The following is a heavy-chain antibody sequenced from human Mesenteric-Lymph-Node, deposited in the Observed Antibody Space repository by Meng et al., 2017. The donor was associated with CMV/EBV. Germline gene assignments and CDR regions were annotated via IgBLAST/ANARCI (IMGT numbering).Heavy chain of an antibody. Sequence: QVQLVQSGAAVKKPGASVRVSCKASGYTFIDDYINWVRQAPGQGLEWMGRINPKTGGRSYAQNFQGRVTMTRDTSINTAYMEVNRLNSDDTAMYYCARDRDTDWYSPFDYWGPGTLVTVSS. J-gene: IGHJ4*02. D-gene: IGHD3-9*01. V-gene: IGHV1-2*06. CDR1: GYTFIDDY. CDR2: INPKTGGR. CDR3: ARDRDTDWYSPFDY.